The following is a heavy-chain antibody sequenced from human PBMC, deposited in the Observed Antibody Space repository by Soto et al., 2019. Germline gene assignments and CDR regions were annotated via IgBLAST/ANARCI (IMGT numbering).Heavy chain of an antibody. V-gene: IGHV3-48*01. CDR2: ISSSSSTI. CDR1: GFTFSSYS. Sequence: EVQLVESGGGLVQPGGSLRLSCAASGFTFSSYSMNWVRQAPGKGLEWVSYISSSSSTIYYADSVKGRFTISRDNAKNSRLLQMNSLRAEDTAVYYCARAGGWELPPGWGQGTLVTVSS. J-gene: IGHJ4*02. D-gene: IGHD3-10*01. CDR3: ARAGGWELPPG.